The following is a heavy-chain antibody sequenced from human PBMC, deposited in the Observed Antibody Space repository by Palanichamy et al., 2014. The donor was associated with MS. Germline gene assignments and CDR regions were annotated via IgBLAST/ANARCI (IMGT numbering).Heavy chain of an antibody. Sequence: EVQLVESGGGLVQPGGSLRLSCAASGFTFSSYSMIWVRQAPGKGLEWVSYITSGSNPIYYADSVKGRFTTSRDNVKNSLYLQMNSLRDEDTAAYYCARVNYGSGSYYPSEFWGQGTLVTVSS. CDR3: ARVNYGSGSYYPSEF. V-gene: IGHV3-48*02. J-gene: IGHJ4*02. CDR2: ITSGSNPI. CDR1: GFTFSSYS. D-gene: IGHD3-10*01.